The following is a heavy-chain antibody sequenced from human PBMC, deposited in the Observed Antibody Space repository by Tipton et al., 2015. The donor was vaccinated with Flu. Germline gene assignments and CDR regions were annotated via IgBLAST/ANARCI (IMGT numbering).Heavy chain of an antibody. Sequence: TLSLTCVVSGDSIRNDYFWGWIRQPPGKGLEWIATIHRSRSTKYNPSLKSRVTISIDSSKNQFSLKLSSVTAADTAVYYCAIGTIQLWPYYYYGMDVWGQGTTVTVSS. CDR3: AIGTIQLWPYYYYGMDV. J-gene: IGHJ6*02. V-gene: IGHV4-38-2*01. D-gene: IGHD5-18*01. CDR1: GDSIRNDYF. CDR2: IHRSRST.